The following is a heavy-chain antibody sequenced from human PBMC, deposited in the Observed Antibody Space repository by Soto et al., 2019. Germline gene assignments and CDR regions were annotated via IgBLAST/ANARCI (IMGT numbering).Heavy chain of an antibody. Sequence: PSETLSLTCTGSGGSISSGDYYWSWIRQPPGKGLECIGYIYYSGSTYYNPSLKSRVTISVDTSNNQFSLKLSSVTAADTAVYYCARVPFYDSSGRSYYFDYWGPGTLVTVSS. J-gene: IGHJ4*02. D-gene: IGHD3-22*01. V-gene: IGHV4-30-4*01. CDR1: GGSISSGDYY. CDR2: IYYSGST. CDR3: ARVPFYDSSGRSYYFDY.